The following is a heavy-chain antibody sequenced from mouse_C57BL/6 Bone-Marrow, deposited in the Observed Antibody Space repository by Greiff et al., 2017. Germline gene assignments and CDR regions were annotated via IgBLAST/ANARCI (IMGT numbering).Heavy chain of an antibody. Sequence: VQLQQSGPELVKPGASVKMSCKASGYTFTDYNMHWVKQSHGKSLEWIGYINPNNGGTSYNQKFKGKATLTVNKSSSTAYMELRRLTSEDSAVYYCARVITTVVARNYYAMDYWGQGTSVTVSS. D-gene: IGHD1-1*01. J-gene: IGHJ4*01. CDR2: INPNNGGT. CDR3: ARVITTVVARNYYAMDY. V-gene: IGHV1-22*01. CDR1: GYTFTDYN.